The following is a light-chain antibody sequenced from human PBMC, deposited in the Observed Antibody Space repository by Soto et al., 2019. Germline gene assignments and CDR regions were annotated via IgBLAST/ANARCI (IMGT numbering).Light chain of an antibody. V-gene: IGKV1-5*03. Sequence: DIQMTQSPSTLSVSVGDGVTITCRASQTISSWLAWYQQKPGKAPKLLIYKASSLESGVPSRFSGSGSGTEFTLTISSLQPDDFATYYCQQYNSYSTWTFGQGTKVDIK. CDR2: KAS. CDR3: QQYNSYSTWT. CDR1: QTISSW. J-gene: IGKJ1*01.